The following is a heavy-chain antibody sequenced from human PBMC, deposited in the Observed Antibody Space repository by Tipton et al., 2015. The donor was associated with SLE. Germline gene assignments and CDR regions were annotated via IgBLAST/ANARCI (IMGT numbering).Heavy chain of an antibody. CDR2: ISYSGST. V-gene: IGHV4-59*11. J-gene: IGHJ4*02. Sequence: TLSLTCSVSGGSISSQYWSWIRQPPGKGLEWIGYISYSGSTNYNPALKSRVTISVNTSKNQFSLNLSSVTAADTAVYYCAREGRDGYSYGAFDYWGQGTLVTVSS. CDR1: GGSISSQY. D-gene: IGHD5-24*01. CDR3: AREGRDGYSYGAFDY.